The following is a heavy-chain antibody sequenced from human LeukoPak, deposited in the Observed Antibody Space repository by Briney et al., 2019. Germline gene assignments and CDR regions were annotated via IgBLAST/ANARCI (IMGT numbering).Heavy chain of an antibody. V-gene: IGHV3-30*02. Sequence: GGSLRPSCAASGFTFSTYGMHWVRQAPGKGLEWVAFIRSDASNKYYADSVKGRFTVSRDNSKNTLYVQMNSLGPEDTAVYYCAKDRISSSWYYLDSWGQGTLVTVSS. CDR1: GFTFSTYG. J-gene: IGHJ4*02. CDR3: AKDRISSSWYYLDS. D-gene: IGHD6-13*01. CDR2: IRSDASNK.